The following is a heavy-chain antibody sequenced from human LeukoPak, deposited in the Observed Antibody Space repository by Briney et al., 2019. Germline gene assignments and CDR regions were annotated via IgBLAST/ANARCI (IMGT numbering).Heavy chain of an antibody. CDR3: ARGTSFGLMNSDN. CDR1: GGSISINNFW. J-gene: IGHJ4*02. V-gene: IGHV4-39*07. CDR2: VYYSGST. D-gene: IGHD2-8*01. Sequence: SETLSLTCSISGGSISINNFWWGWIRQSPGKAKEWVGSVYYSGSTYYNPSLTRRLTMSVDTSKNQFSLKLTSLTAADTAVYYCARGTSFGLMNSDNWGQGTLVIVSS.